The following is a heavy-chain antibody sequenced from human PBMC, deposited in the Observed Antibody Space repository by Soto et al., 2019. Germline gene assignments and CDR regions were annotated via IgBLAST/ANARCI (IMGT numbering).Heavy chain of an antibody. CDR1: GFTFSSYG. D-gene: IGHD3-22*01. V-gene: IGHV3-30*18. J-gene: IGHJ3*02. Sequence: GGSLRLSCAASGFTFSSYGMHWVRQAPGKGLEWVAVISYDGSNKYYADSVKGRFTISRDNSKNTLYLQMNSLRAEDTAAYYCAKDSGPLDDSSGYDAFDIWGQGTMVTVSS. CDR2: ISYDGSNK. CDR3: AKDSGPLDDSSGYDAFDI.